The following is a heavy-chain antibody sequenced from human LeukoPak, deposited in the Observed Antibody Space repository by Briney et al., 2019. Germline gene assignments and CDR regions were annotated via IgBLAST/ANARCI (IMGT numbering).Heavy chain of an antibody. CDR3: ASPYYYDSSGSYYYYYYMDV. J-gene: IGHJ6*03. V-gene: IGHV1-46*01. CDR2: INPSGGST. CDR1: GYTFTSYY. D-gene: IGHD3-22*01. Sequence: ASVKVSCKASGYTFTSYYMHWVRQAPGQGLEWMGIINPSGGSTSYAQKFQGRVTMTRDMSTSTAYMELSSLRSEDTAVYYCASPYYYDSSGSYYYYYYMDVWGKGTTVTVSS.